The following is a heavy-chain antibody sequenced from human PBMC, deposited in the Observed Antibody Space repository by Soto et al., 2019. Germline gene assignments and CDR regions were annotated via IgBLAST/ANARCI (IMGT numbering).Heavy chain of an antibody. Sequence: GGSLRLSCAASGFTFSSYAMHWVRQAPGKGLEWVAVISYDGSNKYYADSVKGRFTISRDNSKNTLYLQMNSLRAEDTAVYYCARVDYYDSSARTFDYWGQGTLVTVSS. V-gene: IGHV3-30-3*01. CDR2: ISYDGSNK. J-gene: IGHJ4*02. CDR3: ARVDYYDSSARTFDY. CDR1: GFTFSSYA. D-gene: IGHD3-22*01.